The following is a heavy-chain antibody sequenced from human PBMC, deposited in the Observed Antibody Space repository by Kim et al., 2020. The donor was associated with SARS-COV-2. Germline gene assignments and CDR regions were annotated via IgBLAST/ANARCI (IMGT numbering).Heavy chain of an antibody. CDR1: GYSFTSYW. V-gene: IGHV5-10-1*01. CDR2: IDPSDSYT. Sequence: GESLKISCKGSGYSFTSYWISWVRQMPGKGLEWMGRIDPSDSYTNYSPSFQGHVTISADKSISTAYLQWSSLKASDTAMYYCARQANGVVIVADWYFDLWGRGTLVTVSS. D-gene: IGHD3-22*01. J-gene: IGHJ2*01. CDR3: ARQANGVVIVADWYFDL.